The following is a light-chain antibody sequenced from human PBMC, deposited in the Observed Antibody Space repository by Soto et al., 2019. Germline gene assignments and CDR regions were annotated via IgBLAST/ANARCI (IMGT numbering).Light chain of an antibody. CDR1: QSVISN. J-gene: IGKJ1*01. CDR3: QQYYTWPRGT. V-gene: IGKV3-15*01. CDR2: SAS. Sequence: EILMTHSPATLSVSPGERVTLSCWASQSVISNLAWYRQKPGHTPTLLIYSASTRVTGTPARFSGSGSGTNFTLTITSLQSEDFAVYYCQQYYTWPRGTFGQWTKVDIK.